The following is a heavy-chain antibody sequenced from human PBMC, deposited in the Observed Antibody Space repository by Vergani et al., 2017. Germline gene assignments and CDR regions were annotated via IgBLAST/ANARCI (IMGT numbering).Heavy chain of an antibody. V-gene: IGHV3-30*18. CDR2: ISNDGIKK. J-gene: IGHJ6*03. D-gene: IGHD3-10*01. Sequence: QVQLAESGGGRVQPGRSLRLPCAASGFSFSSHAIHWVRQAPGKGLEWVAVISNDGIKKYYADSVKGRFTISRDNSKNTLDLQMNSLRTQDTAVYYCAKAGSVTSGSLQYNFYMDVWGKGTTVTVS. CDR1: GFSFSSHA. CDR3: AKAGSVTSGSLQYNFYMDV.